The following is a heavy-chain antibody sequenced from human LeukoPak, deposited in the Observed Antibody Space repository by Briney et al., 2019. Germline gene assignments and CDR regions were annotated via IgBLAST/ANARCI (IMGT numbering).Heavy chain of an antibody. J-gene: IGHJ4*02. CDR3: AGMDTFMVLAY. CDR2: VYDSGST. Sequence: PSETLSLTCTVSGGSISSYYWSWIRQPPGKGLEWIGYVYDSGSTNYNPSLKSRVTISLDTSRRQFSLKLSPVTAADTAVYYCAGMDTFMVLAYWGQGTLVTVSS. V-gene: IGHV4-59*01. D-gene: IGHD5-18*01. CDR1: GGSISSYY.